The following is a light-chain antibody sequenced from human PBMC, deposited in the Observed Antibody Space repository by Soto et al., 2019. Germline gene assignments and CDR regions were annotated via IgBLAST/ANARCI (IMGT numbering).Light chain of an antibody. J-gene: IGLJ1*01. Sequence: SYELTQPPSVSVAPGQTARITCGGNNIEIKSVHWYQQKPGQAPVLVVYDDGDRTTGIPERFSGSKSGNTATLTTSRVEAGDEADYYCQVWDISSDHHVFGTGTQLTVL. CDR1: NIEIKS. CDR3: QVWDISSDHHV. CDR2: DDG. V-gene: IGLV3-21*02.